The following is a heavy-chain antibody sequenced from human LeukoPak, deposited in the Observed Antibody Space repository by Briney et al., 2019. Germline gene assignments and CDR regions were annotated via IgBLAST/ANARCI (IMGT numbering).Heavy chain of an antibody. CDR2: ISSSSSYI. CDR1: GFTFSCYS. Sequence: GSLRLSCAASGFTFSCYSMNWVRQAPGKGLEWVSSISSSSSYIYYADSVKGRFTISRDNAKNSLYLQMNSLRAEDTAVYYCARPYSSSWFFDYWGQGTLVTVSS. D-gene: IGHD6-13*01. CDR3: ARPYSSSWFFDY. J-gene: IGHJ4*02. V-gene: IGHV3-21*01.